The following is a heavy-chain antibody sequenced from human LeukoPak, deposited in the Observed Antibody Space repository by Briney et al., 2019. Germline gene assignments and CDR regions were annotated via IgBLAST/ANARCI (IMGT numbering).Heavy chain of an antibody. D-gene: IGHD4-17*01. J-gene: IGHJ6*03. V-gene: IGHV4-59*12. Sequence: SETLSLTYTVSGGSISSYYWSWIRQPPGKGLEWIGYIYYSGSTNYNPSLKSRVTISVDTSKDQFSLKLTSVTAADTAVYYCARETTRDRFMDVWGKGTTVTVSS. CDR1: GGSISSYY. CDR3: ARETTRDRFMDV. CDR2: IYYSGST.